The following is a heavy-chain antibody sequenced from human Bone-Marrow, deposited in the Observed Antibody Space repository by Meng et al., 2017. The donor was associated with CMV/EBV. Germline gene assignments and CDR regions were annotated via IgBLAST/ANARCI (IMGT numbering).Heavy chain of an antibody. CDR3: ARDRHKGRLVLVSGGIFYEDWYFDL. Sequence: GESLKISCAASAFTFSDYTMHWVRQAPGKGLEWVAIISFDGSDKYYADSVKGRFTISRDNSKNTLYLQMNSLRTEDTAVYYCARDRHKGRLVLVSGGIFYEDWYFDLWGRGTLVTVSS. V-gene: IGHV3-30*04. CDR2: ISFDGSDK. CDR1: AFTFSDYT. J-gene: IGHJ2*01. D-gene: IGHD2-15*01.